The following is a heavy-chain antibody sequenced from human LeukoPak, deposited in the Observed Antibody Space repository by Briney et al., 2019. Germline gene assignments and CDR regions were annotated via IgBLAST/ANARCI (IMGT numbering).Heavy chain of an antibody. CDR1: GGSISSYY. CDR2: IYYTGST. Sequence: KPSETLSLTCSVSGGSISSYYWSWIRQPPGKGLEWIGYIYYTGSTNYNPSLKSRVTISVDTSKNQFSLTLSSVTAADTAVYYCAKIGQAGLFDYWGQGTLVTVSS. D-gene: IGHD2/OR15-2a*01. V-gene: IGHV4-59*01. CDR3: AKIGQAGLFDY. J-gene: IGHJ4*02.